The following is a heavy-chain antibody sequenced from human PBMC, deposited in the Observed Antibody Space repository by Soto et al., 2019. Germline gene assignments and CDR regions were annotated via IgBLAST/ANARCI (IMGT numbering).Heavy chain of an antibody. CDR1: GFSFSSYD. J-gene: IGHJ4*02. Sequence: PGGSLRLSCAASGFSFSSYDMTWVRQAPGQGLEWVSSLSVTGGGPYYADSVRGRFTMSRDNSKNTLALEMSGLRADDSAVYYCAKGRETTTSAKFWFDNWGQGTLVTVSS. D-gene: IGHD1-26*01. CDR2: LSVTGGGP. V-gene: IGHV3-23*01. CDR3: AKGRETTTSAKFWFDN.